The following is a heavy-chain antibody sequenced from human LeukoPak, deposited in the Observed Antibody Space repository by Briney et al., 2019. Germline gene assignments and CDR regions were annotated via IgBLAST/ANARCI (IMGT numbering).Heavy chain of an antibody. J-gene: IGHJ5*02. CDR2: IYYSGST. Sequence: PSETLSLTCTVSGGSISSYYWSWIRRPPGKGLEYIGYIYYSGSTNYNPSLKSRVTISVDTSKNQFSLKLSSVTAADTAMYYCATGAAAGTGWFDPWGQGTLVTVSS. CDR1: GGSISSYY. D-gene: IGHD6-13*01. CDR3: ATGAAAGTGWFDP. V-gene: IGHV4-59*08.